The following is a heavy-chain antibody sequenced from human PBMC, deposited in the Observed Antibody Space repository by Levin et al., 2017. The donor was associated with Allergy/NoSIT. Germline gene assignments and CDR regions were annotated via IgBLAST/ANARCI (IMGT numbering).Heavy chain of an antibody. Sequence: SQTLSLTCTVSGGSISSGGYYWSWIRQHPGKGLEWIGYIYYSGNTYYNPSLKSRVTISVDTSKNQFSLKLNSVTAADTAVYYCARRESGYTYAYPYWGQGTLVTVSS. D-gene: IGHD5-18*01. CDR3: ARRESGYTYAYPY. V-gene: IGHV4-31*03. J-gene: IGHJ4*02. CDR2: IYYSGNT. CDR1: GGSISSGGYY.